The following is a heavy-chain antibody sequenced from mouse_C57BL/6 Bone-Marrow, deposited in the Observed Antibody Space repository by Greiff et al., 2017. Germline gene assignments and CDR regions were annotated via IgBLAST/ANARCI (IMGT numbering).Heavy chain of an antibody. V-gene: IGHV2-9-1*01. CDR3: ASLYYAGFAY. J-gene: IGHJ3*01. Sequence: VKLMESGPGLVAPSPSLSITCTASGFSLTSYAISWVRQPPGKGLEWLGVIWTGGGTNYNSALKSRLSISKDNSKSQVFLKMNSLQTDDTARYYCASLYYAGFAYWGQGTLVTVSA. CDR1: GFSLTSYA. D-gene: IGHD2-1*01. CDR2: IWTGGGT.